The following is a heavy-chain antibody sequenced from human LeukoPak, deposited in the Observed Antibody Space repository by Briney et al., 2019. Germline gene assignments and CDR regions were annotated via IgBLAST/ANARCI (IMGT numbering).Heavy chain of an antibody. CDR1: GGSISSYY. D-gene: IGHD3-22*01. CDR2: IYYSGST. CDR3: ARGGESYDKPNNWFDP. J-gene: IGHJ5*02. Sequence: SETLSLTCTVSGGSISSYYWSWIRQPPGKGLEWIGYIYYSGSTNYNPSLKSRVTMSVDTSKNQFSLKLTSVTAADTAVYYCARGGESYDKPNNWFDPWGQGTLVTVSS. V-gene: IGHV4-59*08.